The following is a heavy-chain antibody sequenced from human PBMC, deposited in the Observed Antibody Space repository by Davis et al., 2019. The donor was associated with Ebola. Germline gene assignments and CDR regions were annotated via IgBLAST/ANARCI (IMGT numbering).Heavy chain of an antibody. V-gene: IGHV3-21*01. CDR2: ISSSSSYI. CDR3: ARARYYYDSSGYRYWYFDL. CDR1: GFTFSSYS. J-gene: IGHJ2*01. Sequence: GESLKISCAASGFTFSSYSMNWVRQAPGKGLEWVSSISSSSSYIYYADSVKGRFTISRDNAKNSLYLQMNSLRAEDTAVYYCARARYYYDSSGYRYWYFDLWGRGTLVTVSS. D-gene: IGHD3-22*01.